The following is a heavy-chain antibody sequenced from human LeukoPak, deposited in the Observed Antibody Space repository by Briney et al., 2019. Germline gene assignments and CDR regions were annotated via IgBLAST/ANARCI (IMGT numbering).Heavy chain of an antibody. D-gene: IGHD3-22*01. V-gene: IGHV3-30*04. CDR1: GFTFSSYA. J-gene: IGHJ4*02. CDR3: AREGATYYYDSSGYLDY. Sequence: GSLRLSCAASGFTFSSYAMHWVRQAPGKGLEWVAVISYDGSNKYYADSVKGRFTISRDNSKNTLYLQMNSLRAEDTAVYYCAREGATYYYDSSGYLDYWGQGTLVTVSS. CDR2: ISYDGSNK.